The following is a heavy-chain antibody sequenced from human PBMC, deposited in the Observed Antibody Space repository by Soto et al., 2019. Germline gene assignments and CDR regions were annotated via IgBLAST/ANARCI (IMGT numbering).Heavy chain of an antibody. CDR3: ARDSRFLEWLSNFDY. CDR2: ISAYNGNT. D-gene: IGHD3-3*01. V-gene: IGHV1-18*01. J-gene: IGHJ4*02. CDR1: GYTFTSYG. Sequence: ASVKVSCKASGYTFTSYGISWVRQAPGQGLEWMGWISAYNGNTNYAQKLQGRVTMTTDTSTSTAYMELRNLRTDDTAVYYCARDSRFLEWLSNFDYWGQGTLVTVSS.